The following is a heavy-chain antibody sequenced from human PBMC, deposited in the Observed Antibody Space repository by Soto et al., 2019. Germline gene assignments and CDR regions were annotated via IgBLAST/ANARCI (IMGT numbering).Heavy chain of an antibody. D-gene: IGHD6-13*01. V-gene: IGHV3-9*01. CDR1: GFTFDDYA. CDR3: GKGLSIAAIDY. CDR2: ITWNSDRV. Sequence: EVQLVESGGGLVQPGRSLRLSCTASGFTFDDYALHWVRQAPGKGLEWVSGITWNSDRVDYADSVKGRFTISSDNARNSLYLQMNSLRAEDTAFYFCGKGLSIAAIDYWGQGTLVTVSS. J-gene: IGHJ4*02.